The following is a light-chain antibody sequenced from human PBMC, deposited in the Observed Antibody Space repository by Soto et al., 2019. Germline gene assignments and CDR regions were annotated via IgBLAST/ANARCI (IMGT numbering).Light chain of an antibody. J-gene: IGLJ1*01. Sequence: QSVLTQPPAVSGAPGHRITISCTGSSSNIGAGYDVHWYRQLPGTAPKLLIFADTNRPSGVPARFSGSKSGTSASLAITGLQAEDEADYFCRAYDSSLGGLYVFGTGTKVTVL. V-gene: IGLV1-40*01. CDR1: SSNIGAGYD. CDR2: ADT. CDR3: RAYDSSLGGLYV.